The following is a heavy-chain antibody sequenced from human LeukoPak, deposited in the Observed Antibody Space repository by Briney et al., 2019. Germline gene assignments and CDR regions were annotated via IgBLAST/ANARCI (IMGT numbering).Heavy chain of an antibody. CDR2: MKEDGTEI. Sequence: PGGSLRLSCAASGFPFDVQTMSWVRQAPGKGLDWVASMKEDGTEIHYVDSVKGRFTIFRDNPKNSLYLQMNSLRAEDTAAYYCVRGGAARGRFEKWGQGTQVTVSS. V-gene: IGHV3-7*01. CDR3: VRGGAARGRFEK. J-gene: IGHJ4*02. CDR1: GFPFDVQT. D-gene: IGHD6-25*01.